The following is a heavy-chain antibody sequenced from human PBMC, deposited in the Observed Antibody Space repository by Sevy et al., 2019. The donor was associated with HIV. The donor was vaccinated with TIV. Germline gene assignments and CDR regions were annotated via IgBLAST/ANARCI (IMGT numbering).Heavy chain of an antibody. CDR2: IEGDGSEK. J-gene: IGHJ4*02. V-gene: IGHV3-7*01. D-gene: IGHD3-10*01. Sequence: GGSLRLSCAASGFNFNKYGMRWVRQAPGKGLEYVASIEGDGSEKYYMDSVKGRFTMSRDNAENSVYLQMNSLRAEDTAVYHCVRAGAFGTYDSWGQGTLVTVSS. CDR3: VRAGAFGTYDS. CDR1: GFNFNKYG.